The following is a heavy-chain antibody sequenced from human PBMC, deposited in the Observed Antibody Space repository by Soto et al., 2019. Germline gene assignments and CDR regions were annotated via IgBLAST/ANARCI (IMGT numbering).Heavy chain of an antibody. J-gene: IGHJ6*02. CDR2: IWYDGSNK. Sequence: GGSLRLSCGSSGFTFSSYAMHWARQAPGKGLEWVAVIWYDGSNKYYADSVKGRFTISRDNSKNTLYLQMNSLRAEDTAVYYCAREYGDYGDYYYGMDVWGQGTTVTVSS. V-gene: IGHV3-33*01. D-gene: IGHD4-17*01. CDR3: AREYGDYGDYYYGMDV. CDR1: GFTFSSYA.